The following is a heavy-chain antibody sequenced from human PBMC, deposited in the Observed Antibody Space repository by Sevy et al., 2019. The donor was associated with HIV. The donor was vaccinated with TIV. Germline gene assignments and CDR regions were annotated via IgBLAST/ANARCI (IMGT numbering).Heavy chain of an antibody. V-gene: IGHV3-23*01. CDR1: GFTFSNYA. J-gene: IGHJ6*02. D-gene: IGHD2-2*01. CDR2: ISGSGDST. CDR3: AKVVVPADIDPFYYCAYGMDV. Sequence: GGSLRLSCAASGFTFSNYAINWVRQAPGKGLEWVSRISGSGDSTFYADSVKGRFTVSRDNSKYTGNLQMNILRVEDTAVYYCAKVVVPADIDPFYYCAYGMDVWGQGTTVTVSS.